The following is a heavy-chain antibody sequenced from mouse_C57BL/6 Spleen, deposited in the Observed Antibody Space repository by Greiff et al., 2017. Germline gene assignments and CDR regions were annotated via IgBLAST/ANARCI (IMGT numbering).Heavy chain of an antibody. CDR3: ARADYYGSSYENGYFDV. Sequence: QVQLQQPGAELVKPGASVKLSCKASGYTFTSYWMQWVKQRPGQGLEWIGEIDPSDSYTNYNQKFKGKATLTVDTSSSTAYMQLSSLTSEDSAVYYCARADYYGSSYENGYFDVWGTGTTVTVSS. V-gene: IGHV1-50*01. J-gene: IGHJ1*03. CDR1: GYTFTSYW. CDR2: IDPSDSYT. D-gene: IGHD1-1*01.